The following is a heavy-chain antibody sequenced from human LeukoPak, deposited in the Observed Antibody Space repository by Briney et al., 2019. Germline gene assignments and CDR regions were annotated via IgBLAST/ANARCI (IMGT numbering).Heavy chain of an antibody. V-gene: IGHV5-51*01. D-gene: IGHD1-26*01. Sequence: GESLKISCKGSGYSFTSYWIGWVRQMPGKGLEWMGIMYPGNSDTRYRPSFQGQVTISADKSISTAYLQWSSLQASDTAMYYCATATAGTYYWNFDYWGQGTLVTVSS. CDR1: GYSFTSYW. J-gene: IGHJ4*02. CDR2: MYPGNSDT. CDR3: ATATAGTYYWNFDY.